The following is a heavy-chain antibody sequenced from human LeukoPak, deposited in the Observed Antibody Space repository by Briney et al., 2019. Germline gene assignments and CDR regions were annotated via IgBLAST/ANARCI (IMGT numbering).Heavy chain of an antibody. CDR2: IRYDGSNK. CDR3: ASPILLWFGVDYYYMDV. V-gene: IGHV3-30*02. J-gene: IGHJ6*03. D-gene: IGHD3-10*01. Sequence: GGSLRLSCAASGFTFSSYGMHWVRQAPGKGLEWVAFIRYDGSNKYYADSVKGRFTISRDNSKNTLYLQMNSLRAEDTAVYYCASPILLWFGVDYYYMDVWGKGTTVTISS. CDR1: GFTFSSYG.